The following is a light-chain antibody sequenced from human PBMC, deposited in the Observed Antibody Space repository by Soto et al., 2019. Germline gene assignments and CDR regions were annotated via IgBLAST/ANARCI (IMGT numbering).Light chain of an antibody. V-gene: IGLV2-14*01. Sequence: QSALTQPASVSGPPGQSITISCTGTSSDVGGYNYVSWYQQHPGKAPKLMIYEVSNRPSGISNRFSGSKSGNTASLTISGLQAEDEADYYCSSYTSSSSVVFGGGTTLTVL. CDR2: EVS. J-gene: IGLJ2*01. CDR1: SSDVGGYNY. CDR3: SSYTSSSSVV.